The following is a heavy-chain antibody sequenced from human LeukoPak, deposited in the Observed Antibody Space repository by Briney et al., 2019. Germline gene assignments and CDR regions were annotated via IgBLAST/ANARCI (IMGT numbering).Heavy chain of an antibody. J-gene: IGHJ3*02. V-gene: IGHV4-34*01. D-gene: IGHD3-10*01. CDR1: GGSFSGYY. CDR2: INHSGST. Sequence: KTSETLSLTCAVYGGSFSGYYWSWIRQPPGKGLEWIGEINHSGSTNYNPSLKSRVTISVDTSKNQFSLKLSSVTAADTAVYYCARRRITMVRGTLRPDAFDIWGQGTMVTVSS. CDR3: ARRRITMVRGTLRPDAFDI.